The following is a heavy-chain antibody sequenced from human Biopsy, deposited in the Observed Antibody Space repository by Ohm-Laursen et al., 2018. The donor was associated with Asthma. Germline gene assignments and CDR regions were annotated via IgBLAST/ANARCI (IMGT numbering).Heavy chain of an antibody. Sequence: GASVKVSCKASGYTFINYAIHWVRRAPGQRLEWMGGISPIFGSSNYAQRFQGRVTITADIFTRTVYMELSGLRFDDTAIYYCARPSPNRDILCYYYHMDYWGQGTLVTVSS. CDR3: ARPSPNRDILCYYYHMDY. J-gene: IGHJ4*02. CDR2: ISPIFGSS. V-gene: IGHV1-69*06. CDR1: GYTFINYA. D-gene: IGHD3-22*01.